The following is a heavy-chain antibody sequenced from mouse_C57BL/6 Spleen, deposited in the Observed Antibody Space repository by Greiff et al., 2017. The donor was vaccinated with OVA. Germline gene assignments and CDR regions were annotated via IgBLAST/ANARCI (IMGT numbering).Heavy chain of an antibody. Sequence: QVQLQQPGAELVKPGASVKMSCKASGYTFTSYWITWVKQRPGQGLEWIGDIYPGSGSTNYNEKFKGKATLTVDTSSSTAYMQLSSLTSEDSAVYYCARRLYDYAYYYAMDYWGQGTSVTVSS. CDR1: GYTFTSYW. D-gene: IGHD2-4*01. J-gene: IGHJ4*01. CDR3: ARRLYDYAYYYAMDY. CDR2: IYPGSGST. V-gene: IGHV1-55*01.